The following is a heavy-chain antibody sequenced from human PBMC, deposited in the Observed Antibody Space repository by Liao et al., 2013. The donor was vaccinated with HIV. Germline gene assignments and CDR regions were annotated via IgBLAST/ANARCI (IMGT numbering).Heavy chain of an antibody. CDR3: AREELAYCGGDCYSGAFDI. CDR1: GGSISSGSYY. Sequence: QVQLQQWGAGLLKPSETLSLTCTVSGGSISSGSYYWSWIRQPAGKGLEWIGRIYTSGSTNYNPSLKSRVTISVDTSKNQFSLKLSSVTAADTAVYYCAREELAYCGGDCYSGAFDIWGQGTMVTVSS. CDR2: IYTSGST. V-gene: IGHV4-61*02. J-gene: IGHJ3*02. D-gene: IGHD2-21*01.